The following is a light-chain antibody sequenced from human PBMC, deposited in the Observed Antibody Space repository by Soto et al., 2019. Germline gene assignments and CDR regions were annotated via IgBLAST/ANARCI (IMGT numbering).Light chain of an antibody. J-gene: IGKJ1*01. CDR2: KAS. Sequence: DIQMTQSPSTLSASVGDRVTITCRASQSISSWLAWYQQKPGKPPKLLIYKASSLDSGGPSRFSGSGSGTESTLTISSLQPDDVVTYYRQQYNSYPWTFGQGTKVEIK. V-gene: IGKV1-5*03. CDR3: QQYNSYPWT. CDR1: QSISSW.